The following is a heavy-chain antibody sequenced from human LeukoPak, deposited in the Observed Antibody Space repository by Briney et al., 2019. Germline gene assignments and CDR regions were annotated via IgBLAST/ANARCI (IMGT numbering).Heavy chain of an antibody. Sequence: ASVKVFCKVSGYTLTELSMHWVRQAPGKGLEWMGGFDPDDGETIYAQKFQGRVTMNEDTSTDTAYIELSSLRSEDTAVYYCATDFGSMYYYGMDVWGQGTTVTVSS. V-gene: IGHV1-24*01. CDR3: ATDFGSMYYYGMDV. CDR1: GYTLTELS. J-gene: IGHJ6*02. D-gene: IGHD3-3*01. CDR2: FDPDDGET.